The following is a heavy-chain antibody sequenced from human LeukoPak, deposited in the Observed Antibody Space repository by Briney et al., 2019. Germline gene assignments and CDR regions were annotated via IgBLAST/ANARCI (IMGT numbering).Heavy chain of an antibody. V-gene: IGHV4-34*01. CDR1: GGSFSGYY. D-gene: IGHD3-22*01. CDR3: ARRGQKGAYYYDSSGTNWFDP. CDR2: INHSGST. Sequence: SETLPLTCAVYGGSFSGYYWSWIRQPPGKGLEWIGEINHSGSTNYNPSLKSRVTISVDTSKNQFSLKLSSVTAADTAVYYCARRGQKGAYYYDSSGTNWFDPWGQGTLVTVSS. J-gene: IGHJ5*02.